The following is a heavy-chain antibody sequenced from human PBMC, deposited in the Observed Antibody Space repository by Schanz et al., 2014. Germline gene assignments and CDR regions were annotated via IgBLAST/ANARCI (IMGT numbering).Heavy chain of an antibody. Sequence: EVQLVESGGGLVQPGGSLRLSCAASGFGFSSYSMNWVRQAPGKGLEWVSLISDSGDTAYYADSVKGRFTISRDNSKNTLYLQMNSLRVEDTAVYYCAKSQGSSFDSWGQGTLVTVSS. CDR3: AKSQGSSFDS. J-gene: IGHJ4*02. D-gene: IGHD6-13*01. CDR1: GFGFSSYS. V-gene: IGHV3-23*04. CDR2: ISDSGDTA.